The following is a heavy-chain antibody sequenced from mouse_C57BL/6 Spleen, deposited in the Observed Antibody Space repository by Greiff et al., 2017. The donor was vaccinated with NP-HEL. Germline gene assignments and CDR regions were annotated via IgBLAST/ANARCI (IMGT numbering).Heavy chain of an antibody. CDR2: IYPRSGNT. CDR1: GYTFTSYG. CDR3: ARFGFTTVVATNYFDY. V-gene: IGHV1-81*01. D-gene: IGHD1-1*01. J-gene: IGHJ2*01. Sequence: QVQLQQSGAELARPGASVKLSCKASGYTFTSYGISWVKQRTGQGLEWIGEIYPRSGNTYYNEKFKGKATLTADKSSSTAYMELRSLTSEDSAVYFCARFGFTTVVATNYFDYWGQGTTLTVSS.